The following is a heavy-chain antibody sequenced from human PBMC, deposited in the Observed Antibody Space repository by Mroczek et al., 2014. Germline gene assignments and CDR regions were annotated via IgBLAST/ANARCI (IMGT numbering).Heavy chain of an antibody. D-gene: IGHD3-3*01. CDR2: ISFDGSNK. J-gene: IGHJ4*02. V-gene: IGHV3-30-3*01. Sequence: QVQLVESGGGVVQPGRSLRLSCAASGFTFSDYVMYWVRQAPGKGLEWVAVISFDGSNKYYADSVKGRFTISRDNSKNTLYLQMNSLRAEDTAVYYCARDRFFSRHFDYWGQGTLVTVSS. CDR3: ARDRFFSRHFDY. CDR1: GFTFSDYV.